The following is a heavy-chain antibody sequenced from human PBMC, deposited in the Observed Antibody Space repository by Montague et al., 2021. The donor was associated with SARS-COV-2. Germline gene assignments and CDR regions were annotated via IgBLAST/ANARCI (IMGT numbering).Heavy chain of an antibody. CDR3: ARMGLAVPGLMSTYNFNL. J-gene: IGHJ5*02. V-gene: IGHV2-70*13. Sequence: PALVKPTQTPTLTCTFSGFSLSTSGVCVSWIRQPPGKALEWLALIDWDDDKYYSASLKTRLTISKGPSTNQVVLTMTNMDPVDTGTYYCARMGLAVPGLMSTYNFNLWGQGTPVTVSS. CDR1: GFSLSTSGVC. CDR2: IDWDDDK. D-gene: IGHD6-19*01.